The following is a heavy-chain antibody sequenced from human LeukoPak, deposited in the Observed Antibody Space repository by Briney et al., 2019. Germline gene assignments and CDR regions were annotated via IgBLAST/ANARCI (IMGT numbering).Heavy chain of an antibody. J-gene: IGHJ4*02. CDR2: IYPGDSDT. Sequence: GESLKISCKGSGYSFTSYWIGWVRQLPGKGLEWMGIIYPGDSDTRYSASIQRQITISADKSISTAYLQWSSLKASDTTMYYCARHSTYYYDSSGYNDYWGQGTLVTVSA. V-gene: IGHV5-51*01. D-gene: IGHD3-22*01. CDR1: GYSFTSYW. CDR3: ARHSTYYYDSSGYNDY.